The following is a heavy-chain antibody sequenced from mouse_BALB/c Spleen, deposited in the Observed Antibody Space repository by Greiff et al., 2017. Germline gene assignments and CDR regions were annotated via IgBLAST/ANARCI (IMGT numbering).Heavy chain of an antibody. D-gene: IGHD2-4*01. V-gene: IGHV5-17*02. J-gene: IGHJ2*01. CDR3: ARSRGYYDYDVDY. CDR1: GFTFSSFG. CDR2: ISSGSSTI. Sequence: EVKLVESGGGLVQPGGSRKLSCAASGFTFSSFGMHWVRQAPEKGLEWVAYISSGSSTIYYADTVKGRFTISRDNPKNTLFLQMTSLRSEDTAMYYCARSRGYYDYDVDYWGQGTTLTVSS.